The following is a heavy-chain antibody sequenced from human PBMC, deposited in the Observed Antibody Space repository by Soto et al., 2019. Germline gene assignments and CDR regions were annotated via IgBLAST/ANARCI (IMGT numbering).Heavy chain of an antibody. V-gene: IGHV4-59*01. CDR1: GGSISSYY. Sequence: PSETLSLTRTVSGGSISSYYWSWIRQPPGKGLEWIGYIYYSGSTNYNPSLKSRVTISVDTSKNQFSLKLSSVTAADTAVYYCARRYGGNFDFWGQGTLVTVSS. D-gene: IGHD1-26*01. J-gene: IGHJ4*02. CDR2: IYYSGST. CDR3: ARRYGGNFDF.